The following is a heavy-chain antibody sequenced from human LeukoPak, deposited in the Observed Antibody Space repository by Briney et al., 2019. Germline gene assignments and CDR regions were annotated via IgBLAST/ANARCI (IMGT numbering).Heavy chain of an antibody. CDR1: GFTFSSYG. CDR3: AELGITMIGGV. V-gene: IGHV3-48*04. D-gene: IGHD3-10*02. J-gene: IGHJ6*04. Sequence: PGGTLRLSCAASGFTFSSYGMSWVRQAPGKGLEWVSYISSSGSTIYYADSVKGRFTISRDNAKNSLYLQMNSLRAEDTAVYYCAELGITMIGGVWGKGTTVTISS. CDR2: ISSSGSTI.